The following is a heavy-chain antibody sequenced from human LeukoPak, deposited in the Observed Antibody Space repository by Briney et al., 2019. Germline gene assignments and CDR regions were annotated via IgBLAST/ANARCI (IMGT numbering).Heavy chain of an antibody. Sequence: SETLSLTCTVSGGSISSYYWSWIRQPPGKGLEWIGYIHYSGSTNYNPSLKSRVTISVDTSKNQFSLKLSSVTAADTAVYYCAREHMSVAGWFDPWGQGTLVTVSS. V-gene: IGHV4-59*01. CDR2: IHYSGST. D-gene: IGHD2-21*01. CDR1: GGSISSYY. J-gene: IGHJ5*02. CDR3: AREHMSVAGWFDP.